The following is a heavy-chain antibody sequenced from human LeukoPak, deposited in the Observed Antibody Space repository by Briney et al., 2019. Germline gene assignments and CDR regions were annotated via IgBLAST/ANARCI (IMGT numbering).Heavy chain of an antibody. J-gene: IGHJ4*02. CDR3: ARFCDYYDSSGYYCY. V-gene: IGHV4-59*08. CDR1: GGSISSYY. CDR2: IYYSGST. D-gene: IGHD3-22*01. Sequence: PSEALSLTCTVSGGSISSYYWSWIRQPPGKGLEWIGYIYYSGSTNYNPSLKSRVTISVDTSKNQFSLKLSSVTAADTAVYYCARFCDYYDSSGYYCYWGQGTLVTVSS.